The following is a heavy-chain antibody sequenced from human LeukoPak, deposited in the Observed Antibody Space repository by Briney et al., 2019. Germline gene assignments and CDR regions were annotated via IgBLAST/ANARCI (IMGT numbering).Heavy chain of an antibody. J-gene: IGHJ4*02. CDR1: GFTFRTYA. Sequence: GGSLRLSCVASGFTFRTYAMSWVGHAPGQGLEWVSGISDSGGTTYYVDSVKGRFTISRDNSKNTLYLQINSVRAEDMALYYCAKSSDGSTSFDQWGQGTLVTVSS. CDR2: ISDSGGTT. CDR3: AKSSDGSTSFDQ. D-gene: IGHD2-2*01. V-gene: IGHV3-23*01.